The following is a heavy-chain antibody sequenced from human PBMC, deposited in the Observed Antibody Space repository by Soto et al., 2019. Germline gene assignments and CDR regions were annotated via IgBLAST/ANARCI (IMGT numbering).Heavy chain of an antibody. D-gene: IGHD1-20*01. Sequence: EVQLLESGGGLVQPGGSLRLSCAASGFTFSIFAMSWVRQAPGKGLEWVSGMGGSNDDTYYAASVKGRFTISRDNSKNTLFLQMNSLRAEDTAVYYCARDRVNHNSVWDPFDSWRQGTMVTVSS. CDR2: MGGSNDDT. J-gene: IGHJ3*02. V-gene: IGHV3-23*01. CDR1: GFTFSIFA. CDR3: ARDRVNHNSVWDPFDS.